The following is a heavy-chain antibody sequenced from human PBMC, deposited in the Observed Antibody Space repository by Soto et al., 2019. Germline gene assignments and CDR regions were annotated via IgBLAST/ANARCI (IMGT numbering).Heavy chain of an antibody. Sequence: APVKVSCKASGYTFTSYGISWVRQAPGQGLAGMGWISAYNGNTNYAQKLQGRVTVTTDTSTCPAYMKLRSVGSDDAAGDYCARHKIVVVTDAFDSWGQGTMVTVSS. J-gene: IGHJ3*02. CDR1: GYTFTSYG. CDR3: ARHKIVVVTDAFDS. V-gene: IGHV1-18*04. CDR2: ISAYNGNT. D-gene: IGHD3-22*01.